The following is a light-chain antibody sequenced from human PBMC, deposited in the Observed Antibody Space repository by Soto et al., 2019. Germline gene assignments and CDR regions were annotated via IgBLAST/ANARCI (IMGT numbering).Light chain of an antibody. J-gene: IGKJ1*01. V-gene: IGKV1-5*01. CDR3: QQYNGYSWT. Sequence: DIQMTQSPSTLSASVGDRVAITCRASQSISQWVAWYQQKPGRAPELLIYDASKLKSGVPSRFSGSGSGTAFSLPITSLQPDDSAMYYCQQYNGYSWTFGRGTKVEIK. CDR1: QSISQW. CDR2: DAS.